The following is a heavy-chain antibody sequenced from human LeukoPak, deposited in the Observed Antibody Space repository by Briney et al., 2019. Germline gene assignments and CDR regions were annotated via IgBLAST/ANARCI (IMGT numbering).Heavy chain of an antibody. CDR3: AGSTVWSGIFQY. CDR2: IDSSSATT. V-gene: IGHV3-48*01. D-gene: IGHD3-3*01. Sequence: GGSLRLSXAASGFTFSYYSMTWVRQAPGKGLEWVSYIDSSSATTYYADSVKGRFIISRDNAKNSLFLQINSLRAEDTAVYYCAGSTVWSGIFQYWGQGTLVTVSS. CDR1: GFTFSYYS. J-gene: IGHJ1*01.